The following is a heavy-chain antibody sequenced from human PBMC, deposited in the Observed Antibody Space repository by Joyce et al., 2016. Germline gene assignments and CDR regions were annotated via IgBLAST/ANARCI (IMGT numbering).Heavy chain of an antibody. CDR1: GFTFDNYA. CDR2: ISNSGVNT. V-gene: IGHV3-23*01. Sequence: EVQLLESGGGLVPPGGSLRLSCAASGFTFDNYAMSGVRQAPGKGLEWVSSISNSGVNTHYADAVKGRFTISRDTSKSTVYLQMNALRADDTAAYYCAKRGGTTVDHLVYYYFGMDVWGQGTTVTVSS. CDR3: AKRGGTTVDHLVYYYFGMDV. D-gene: IGHD4-11*01. J-gene: IGHJ6*02.